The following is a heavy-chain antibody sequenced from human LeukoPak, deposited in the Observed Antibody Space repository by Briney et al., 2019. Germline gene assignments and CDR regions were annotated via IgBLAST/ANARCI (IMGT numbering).Heavy chain of an antibody. CDR3: ARDGVNRIAVAGVVDYYGMDV. CDR1: GGTISSYY. CDR2: IYTSGST. J-gene: IGHJ6*02. D-gene: IGHD6-19*01. V-gene: IGHV4-4*07. Sequence: SETLSLTCTVSGGTISSYYWSWIRQPAGKGLEWIGRIYTSGSTNYNPSLKSRVTMSVDTSKDQFALKLSSVTAADTAVYYCARDGVNRIAVAGVVDYYGMDVWGQGTTVTVSS.